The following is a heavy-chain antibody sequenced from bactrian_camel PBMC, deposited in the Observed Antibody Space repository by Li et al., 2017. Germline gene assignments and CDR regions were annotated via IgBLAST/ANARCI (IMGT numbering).Heavy chain of an antibody. J-gene: IGHJ4*01. D-gene: IGHD6*01. Sequence: QVQLVESGGGLVQAGGSLRLSCVVSRYTYSSYCMGWFRQAPGKEREGVAAISAGGDYIYYADSVKGRFTISRDKAKNTAYPQMNSLEPEDTAMYYCAARVLSGITWSQTSLYGYWGQGTQVTVS. V-gene: IGHV3-3*01. CDR1: RYTYSSYC. CDR2: ISAGGDYI. CDR3: AARVLSGITWSQTSLYGY.